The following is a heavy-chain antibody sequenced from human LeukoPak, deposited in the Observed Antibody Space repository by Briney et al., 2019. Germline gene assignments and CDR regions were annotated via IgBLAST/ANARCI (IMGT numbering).Heavy chain of an antibody. CDR3: ARDRDFEVMDD. CDR1: GYTFTSHG. J-gene: IGHJ4*02. Sequence: ASVKVSCKASGYTFTSHGISWVRHAPGQGLEWMGWISAYNGNTNYAQKLQSTVTMTTDTSTSTAYMELRSLRADYTAVYCCARDRDFEVMDDWGQGTLVTVSS. CDR2: ISAYNGNT. D-gene: IGHD3-9*01. V-gene: IGHV1-18*04.